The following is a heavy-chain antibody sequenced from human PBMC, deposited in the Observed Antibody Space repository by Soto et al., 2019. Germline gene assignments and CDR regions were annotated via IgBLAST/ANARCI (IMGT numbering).Heavy chain of an antibody. CDR3: ARAGGYLLGYYGMDV. CDR1: GFTFSSYA. D-gene: IGHD5-18*01. CDR2: ISSNGGST. V-gene: IGHV3-64*02. J-gene: IGHJ6*02. Sequence: EVQLVESGEGLVQPGGSLRLSCAASGFTFSSYAMHWVRQAPGKGLEYVSAISSNGGSTYYADSVKGRFTISRDNSKNTRNLQRGSLRAEDMAVYSCARAGGYLLGYYGMDVWGQGTTVTVSS.